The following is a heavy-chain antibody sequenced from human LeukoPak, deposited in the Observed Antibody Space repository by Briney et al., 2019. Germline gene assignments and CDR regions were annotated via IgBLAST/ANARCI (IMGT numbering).Heavy chain of an antibody. Sequence: PGGSLRLSCAASGFTFSSYWMSWVRQAPGKGLEWVANIKQDGSEKYYVDSVKGRFTISRDNAKNSLYLQMNSLRAEDTAVYYCARIRNIVLMPNWFDPWGQGTLVTVSS. V-gene: IGHV3-7*01. CDR1: GFTFSSYW. CDR2: IKQDGSEK. D-gene: IGHD2-8*01. J-gene: IGHJ5*02. CDR3: ARIRNIVLMPNWFDP.